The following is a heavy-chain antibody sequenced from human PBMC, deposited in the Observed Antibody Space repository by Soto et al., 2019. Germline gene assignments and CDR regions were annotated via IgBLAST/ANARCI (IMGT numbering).Heavy chain of an antibody. D-gene: IGHD1-26*01. CDR3: ARDSRPPILGAPPTYFDY. Sequence: GGSLRLSCAASGCTFSSYSMNWGRQAPGKGLEWVSSISSSSSYIYYADSVRGRFTISRDNAKNSLYLQMNSLRAEDTAVYYCARDSRPPILGAPPTYFDYWGQGTLVIVSS. CDR1: GCTFSSYS. CDR2: ISSSSSYI. V-gene: IGHV3-21*01. J-gene: IGHJ4*02.